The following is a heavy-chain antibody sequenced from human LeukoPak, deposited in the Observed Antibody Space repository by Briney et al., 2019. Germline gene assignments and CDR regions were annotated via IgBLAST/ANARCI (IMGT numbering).Heavy chain of an antibody. CDR3: VRTPPNWGFDY. CDR1: GGTFSSYA. J-gene: IGHJ4*02. D-gene: IGHD7-27*01. CDR2: IIPIFGTA. Sequence: ASVKVSCKASGGTFSSYAISWVRQAPGQGLEWMGGIIPIFGTANYAQKFQGRVTITADESTSTAYMELSSLRSEDTAVYYCVRTPPNWGFDYWGQGTLVTVSS. V-gene: IGHV1-69*13.